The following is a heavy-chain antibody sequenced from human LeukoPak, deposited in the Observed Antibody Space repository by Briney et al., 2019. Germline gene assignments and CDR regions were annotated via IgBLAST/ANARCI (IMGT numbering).Heavy chain of an antibody. CDR1: GDSVSSNSAA. J-gene: IGHJ4*02. D-gene: IGHD6-19*01. Sequence: SQTLSLTFVISGDSVSSNSAAWNWIRQSPSRGLEWLGRTYYRSKWYNDYAVAVKSRITITPDTSKNHFSLQLKSVSSEDTAVYFCARAPIAVAARFDYWGQGTLVTVSS. V-gene: IGHV6-1*01. CDR3: ARAPIAVAARFDY. CDR2: TYYRSKWYN.